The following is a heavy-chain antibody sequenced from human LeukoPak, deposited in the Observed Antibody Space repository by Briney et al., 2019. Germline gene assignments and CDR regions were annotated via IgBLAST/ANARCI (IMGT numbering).Heavy chain of an antibody. J-gene: IGHJ4*02. CDR2: IRSKTYGAIT. CDR1: GFTFGDYG. CDR3: SRSNHQGYCSGSSCCPDY. Sequence: PGGSLRLSCTASGFTFGDYGMNWVRQAPGKGLEWVAFIRSKTYGAITQYAASVEDRFTISRDDSKSIAYLQMNSLKTEDTAVYYCSRSNHQGYCSGSSCCPDYWGQGTLVTVSS. D-gene: IGHD2-15*01. V-gene: IGHV3-49*04.